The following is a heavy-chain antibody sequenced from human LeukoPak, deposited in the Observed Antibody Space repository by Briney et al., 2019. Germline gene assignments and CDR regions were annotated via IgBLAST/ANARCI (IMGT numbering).Heavy chain of an antibody. CDR1: GYSFTSYW. D-gene: IGHD4-17*01. Sequence: GESLKISCKGSGYSFTSYWIGWVRQMPGKGLEWMGIIYPGDSDTRYSPSFQGQVTISADKSISTAYLQWSSLKASDTAMYYRARRSYGDYRESDAFDIWGQGTMVTVSS. V-gene: IGHV5-51*01. CDR3: ARRSYGDYRESDAFDI. CDR2: IYPGDSDT. J-gene: IGHJ3*02.